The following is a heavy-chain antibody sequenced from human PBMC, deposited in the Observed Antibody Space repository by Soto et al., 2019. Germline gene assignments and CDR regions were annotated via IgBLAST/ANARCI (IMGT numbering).Heavy chain of an antibody. CDR2: INPNSGGT. V-gene: IGHV1-2*04. CDR1: GYTFTGYY. J-gene: IGHJ6*02. D-gene: IGHD3-22*01. CDR3: ARDGTYYDSGGYLHNYHYTAHV. Sequence: ASVKVSCKASGYTFTGYYMHWVRQAPGQGLEWMGWINPNSGGTNYAQKFQGWATMTRDTSISTAYMELSRLRSDDTAVYYCARDGTYYDSGGYLHNYHYTAHVWGQGTTVSV.